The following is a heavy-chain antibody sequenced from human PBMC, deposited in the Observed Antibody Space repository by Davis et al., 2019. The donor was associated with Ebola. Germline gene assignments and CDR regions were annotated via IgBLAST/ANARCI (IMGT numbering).Heavy chain of an antibody. D-gene: IGHD2-21*02. CDR2: VNPYSGGT. CDR1: GYTFTSYT. Sequence: ASVKVSCKASGYTFTSYTVHWVRQAPGQGLEWMGRVNPYSGGTNYAQKFQARVTMTRDTSISTAYMELSRLRSDDTAVYYCARVRYCGGDCSKNYYYGMDVWGKGTTVTVSS. J-gene: IGHJ6*04. V-gene: IGHV1-2*06. CDR3: ARVRYCGGDCSKNYYYGMDV.